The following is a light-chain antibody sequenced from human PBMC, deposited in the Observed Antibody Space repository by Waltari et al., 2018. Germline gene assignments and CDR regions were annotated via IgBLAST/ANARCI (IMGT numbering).Light chain of an antibody. CDR2: KSS. J-gene: IGKJ1*01. CDR3: QQYYSYPRT. V-gene: IGKV1-5*03. Sequence: DIQMTQSPSTLSASVGDRVAITCRASLGIRSWLAWYQQKPGKAPNLLVSKSSTLETGVPSSFSGSGSGTEFTLTISSLQPDDFATYYCQQYYSYPRTFGQGTKVEIK. CDR1: LGIRSW.